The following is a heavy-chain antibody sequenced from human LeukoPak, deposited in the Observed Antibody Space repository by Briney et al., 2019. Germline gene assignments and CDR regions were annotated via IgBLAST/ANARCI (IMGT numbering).Heavy chain of an antibody. CDR1: GFTFSSYS. CDR3: AREYYDFWSGTDHHFDY. CDR2: INSDGSST. V-gene: IGHV3-74*01. Sequence: GGSLRLSCAASGFTFSSYSMNWVRQAPGKGLVWVSRINSDGSSTSYAESVKGRFTISRDNAKNTLYVQINSLRAEDTAVYYCAREYYDFWSGTDHHFDYWGQGTLVTVSS. J-gene: IGHJ4*02. D-gene: IGHD3-3*01.